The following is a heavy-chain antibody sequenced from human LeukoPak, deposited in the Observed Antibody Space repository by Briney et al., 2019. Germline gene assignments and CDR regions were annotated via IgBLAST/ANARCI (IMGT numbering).Heavy chain of an antibody. CDR3: ARGDSSSWLGEDYFDY. D-gene: IGHD6-13*01. CDR1: GYTFTGYY. Sequence: ASVKVSCKASGYTFTGYYMHWVRQAPGQGLEWMGWINPNSGGTNYAQKFQGWVTMTRDTSISTAYMELSRLRSDDTAVYYCARGDSSSWLGEDYFDYWGQGTLVTVSS. V-gene: IGHV1-2*04. CDR2: INPNSGGT. J-gene: IGHJ4*02.